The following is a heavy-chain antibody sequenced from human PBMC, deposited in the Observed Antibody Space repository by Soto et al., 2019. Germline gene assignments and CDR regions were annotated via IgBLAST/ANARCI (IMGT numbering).Heavy chain of an antibody. CDR1: GGFISSYY. Sequence: QVQLQESGPGLVKPSETLSLTCTVSGGFISSYYWSWIRQPPGKGLEWIGYIYYSGSTNYNPSLKSRVTISVDTSKNQFSLKMSSVTAADTAVYYCARRLSGYYYYLMDVWGKGTMVTVSS. V-gene: IGHV4-59*08. CDR2: IYYSGST. CDR3: ARRLSGYYYYLMDV. J-gene: IGHJ6*03.